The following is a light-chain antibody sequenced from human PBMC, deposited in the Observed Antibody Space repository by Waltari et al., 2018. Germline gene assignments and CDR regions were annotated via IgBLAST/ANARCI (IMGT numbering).Light chain of an antibody. J-gene: IGLJ2*01. V-gene: IGLV2-14*03. CDR1: GSAAGAFDY. CDR2: DVT. CDR3: SLQALDGVVP. Sequence: QSALTQPASVSGSPGQSITISCSGIGSAAGAFDYVSWHQHHPGKAPQVIIYDVTNRHAGVSDRFSASKSANTASLTISGLQPADEGDCYCSLQALDGVVPFGGGTKLTVL.